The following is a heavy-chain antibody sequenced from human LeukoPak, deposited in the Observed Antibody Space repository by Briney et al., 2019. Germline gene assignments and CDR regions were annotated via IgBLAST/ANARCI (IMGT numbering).Heavy chain of an antibody. V-gene: IGHV5-51*01. CDR3: ARLTPGSGSYYDY. CDR1: GYSFTSYW. CDR2: IYPCDSDT. J-gene: IGHJ4*02. Sequence: GESLKISSKGSGYSFTSYWICWVRQMPAKGLVWMGIIYPCDSDTRYSPSFQGQVTISADKSISTAYLQWSSLKASDTAMYYCARLTPGSGSYYDYWGQGTLVTVSS. D-gene: IGHD3-10*01.